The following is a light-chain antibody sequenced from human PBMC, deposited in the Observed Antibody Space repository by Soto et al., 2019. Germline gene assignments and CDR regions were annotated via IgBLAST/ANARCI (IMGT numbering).Light chain of an antibody. CDR3: HQYGSSPWT. Sequence: EIVLTQSPGTLSLSPGERATLSCRASQSVSSNYLAWYQQKPGQAPRPLLYGASSRATGIPDRFSGSGAGTDFTLTINRLEPEDFAVYYCHQYGSSPWTFGQGTKVEIK. CDR2: GAS. CDR1: QSVSSNY. V-gene: IGKV3-20*01. J-gene: IGKJ1*01.